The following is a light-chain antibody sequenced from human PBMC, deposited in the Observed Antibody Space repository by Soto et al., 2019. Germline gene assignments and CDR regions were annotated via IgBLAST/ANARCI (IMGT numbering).Light chain of an antibody. J-gene: IGKJ1*01. CDR2: DAS. V-gene: IGKV3-20*01. CDR3: QQYDGSPRT. Sequence: EIVLTQSPGTLSLSPGERATLSCRASQSVSSSYLAWYQQKPGQAPRLLISDASTRASGIPDRFSGSGSGTDFTLTISRLEPEDFAVYHCQQYDGSPRTFGQGTKVDIK. CDR1: QSVSSSY.